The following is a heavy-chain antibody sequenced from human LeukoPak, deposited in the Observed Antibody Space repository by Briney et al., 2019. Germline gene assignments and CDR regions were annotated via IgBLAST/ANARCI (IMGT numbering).Heavy chain of an antibody. CDR2: INTNTGNP. J-gene: IGHJ5*02. Sequence: ASVKVSCRASGGTFSSYAISWVRQAPGQGLEWMGWINTNTGNPTYAQGFTGRFVFSLDTSVSTAYLQISSLKAEDTAVYYCARDDSIAAAGTLLNWFDPWGQGTLVTVSS. D-gene: IGHD6-13*01. V-gene: IGHV7-4-1*02. CDR3: ARDDSIAAAGTLLNWFDP. CDR1: GGTFSSYA.